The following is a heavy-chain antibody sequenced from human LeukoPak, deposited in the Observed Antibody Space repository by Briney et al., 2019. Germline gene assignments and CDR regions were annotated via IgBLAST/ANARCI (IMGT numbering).Heavy chain of an antibody. V-gene: IGHV4-31*03. J-gene: IGHJ6*02. D-gene: IGHD3-3*01. Sequence: TLSLTCTVSGASISSGGYYWSWIRQHPGKGLEWIGYIYYSGSTYYNPSLKSRVTTSVDTSKNQFSLKLSSVTAADTAVYYCARDTNYYGMDVWGQGTTVTVSS. CDR1: GASISSGGYY. CDR3: ARDTNYYGMDV. CDR2: IYYSGST.